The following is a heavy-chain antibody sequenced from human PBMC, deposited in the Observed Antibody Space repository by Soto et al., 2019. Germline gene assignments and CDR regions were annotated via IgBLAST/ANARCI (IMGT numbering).Heavy chain of an antibody. Sequence: ASVKVSCKAIGYTFSSYGISWVRQAPGQGLEWMGWISTYNGYTNYAQNFQGRVTMSTDTSTSTAYLELRSLRSDDTAFYCCVREQGRGFFYWVWGPGTLVA. CDR1: GYTFSSYG. J-gene: IGHJ4*02. V-gene: IGHV1-18*01. CDR2: ISTYNGYT. D-gene: IGHD3-3*01. CDR3: VREQGRGFFYWV.